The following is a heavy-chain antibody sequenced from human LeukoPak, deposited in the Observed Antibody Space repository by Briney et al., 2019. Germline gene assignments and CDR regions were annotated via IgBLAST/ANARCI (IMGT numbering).Heavy chain of an antibody. J-gene: IGHJ4*02. CDR1: GFTFSSYA. CDR2: ISGSGGST. D-gene: IGHD6-19*01. CDR3: VQPNGGWYEPFDY. V-gene: IGHV3-23*01. Sequence: GGSLRLSCAASGFTFSSYAMSWVRQAPGKGLEWVSAISGSGGSTYYADSVKGRFTISRDNSKNTLYLQMNSLRAEDTAVYYCVQPNGGWYEPFDYWGQGTLVTVSS.